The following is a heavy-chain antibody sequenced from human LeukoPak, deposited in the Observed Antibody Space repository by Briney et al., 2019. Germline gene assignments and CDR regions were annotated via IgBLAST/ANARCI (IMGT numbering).Heavy chain of an antibody. CDR1: GGSFSGYY. J-gene: IGHJ6*02. CDR2: INHSGST. D-gene: IGHD2-2*02. V-gene: IGHV4-34*01. Sequence: PSETLSLTCAVYGGSFSGYYWSWTPQPPGKGLEWIGEINHSGSTNYNPSLKSRVTISVDTSKNQFSLKLSSVTAADTAVYYCARDPSLYCSSTSCYIGGMDVWGQGTTVTVSS. CDR3: ARDPSLYCSSTSCYIGGMDV.